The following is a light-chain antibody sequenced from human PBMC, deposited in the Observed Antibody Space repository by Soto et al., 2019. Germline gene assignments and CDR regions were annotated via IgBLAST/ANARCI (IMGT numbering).Light chain of an antibody. CDR3: LQDYNYPRT. Sequence: AIQMTQSPSSLSASVGDRVTITCRASQGIRNDLGWYQQKPGKAPNLLIDAASSLQSGVPSRFSGSGSDTDFTLTISSLQPEDFATYYCLQDYNYPRTFGQGTKVEIK. CDR2: AAS. CDR1: QGIRND. V-gene: IGKV1-6*01. J-gene: IGKJ1*01.